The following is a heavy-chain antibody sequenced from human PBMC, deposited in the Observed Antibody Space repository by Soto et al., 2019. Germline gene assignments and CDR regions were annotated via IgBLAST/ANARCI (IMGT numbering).Heavy chain of an antibody. CDR1: GFTFSSYA. D-gene: IGHD6-19*01. V-gene: IGHV3-30-3*01. Sequence: GGSLRLSCAASGFTFSSYAMHWVRQAPGKGLEWVAVISYDGSNKYYADSVRGRFTISRDNSKNTLYLQMNSLRAEDTAVYYCASKKWLEYYFDYWGQGTLVTVSS. CDR2: ISYDGSNK. CDR3: ASKKWLEYYFDY. J-gene: IGHJ4*02.